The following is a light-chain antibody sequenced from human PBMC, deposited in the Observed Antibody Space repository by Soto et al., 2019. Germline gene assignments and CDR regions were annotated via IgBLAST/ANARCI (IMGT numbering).Light chain of an antibody. J-gene: IGLJ3*02. CDR3: QSSDNNSHWV. V-gene: IGLV6-57*01. CDR1: SGSIANNY. Sequence: NFMLTQPHSVSESPGKTVTMSCTRSSGSIANNYVQWYQQQPGSSPTTVIYKDNQSPSGVPDRFSGSIDSSSNSASLSISELKTEDEDYYYCQSSDNNSHWVFGGGTKLTVL. CDR2: KDN.